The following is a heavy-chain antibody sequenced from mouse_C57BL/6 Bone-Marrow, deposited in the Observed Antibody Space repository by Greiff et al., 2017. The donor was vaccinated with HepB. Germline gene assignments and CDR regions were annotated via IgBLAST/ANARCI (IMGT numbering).Heavy chain of an antibody. V-gene: IGHV5-6*01. J-gene: IGHJ3*01. Sequence: EVKLVESGGDLVKPGGSLKLSCAASGFTFSSYGMSWVRQTPDKRLEWVATISSGGSYTYYPDSVKGRFTISRDNAKNTLYLQMSSLKSEDTAMYYCASFGRGFAYWGQGTLVTVSA. CDR2: ISSGGSYT. CDR3: ASFGRGFAY. CDR1: GFTFSSYG.